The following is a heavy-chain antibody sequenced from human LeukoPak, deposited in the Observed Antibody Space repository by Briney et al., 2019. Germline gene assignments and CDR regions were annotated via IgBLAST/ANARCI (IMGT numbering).Heavy chain of an antibody. CDR1: GFSFDDYA. D-gene: IGHD1-1*01. CDR2: ISWNSGSE. Sequence: PGRSLRLSCAASGFSFDDYAMHLLRQAPGKGLQWVSGISWNSGSEGYADSVKGRFTISRDNAKNSSYLQMNSLRAEDTAFYYCAKDGRPDTYGIFDLWGHGTLVTVSS. J-gene: IGHJ4*01. CDR3: AKDGRPDTYGIFDL. V-gene: IGHV3-9*01.